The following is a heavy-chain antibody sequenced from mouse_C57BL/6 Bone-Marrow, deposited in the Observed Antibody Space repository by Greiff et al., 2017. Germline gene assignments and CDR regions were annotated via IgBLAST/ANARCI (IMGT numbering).Heavy chain of an antibody. Sequence: LQQPGAELVKPGASVKLSCKASGYTFTSYWMHWVKQRPGQGLEWIGMIHPNSGSTNYNEKFKSKVTLTVDKSTSTAYMQLISRTSEDSAVYYCAYEYDGAMDCWGQGTSVTGAS. CDR1: GYTFTSYW. V-gene: IGHV1-64*01. J-gene: IGHJ4*01. CDR2: IHPNSGST. D-gene: IGHD2-4*01. CDR3: AYEYDGAMDC.